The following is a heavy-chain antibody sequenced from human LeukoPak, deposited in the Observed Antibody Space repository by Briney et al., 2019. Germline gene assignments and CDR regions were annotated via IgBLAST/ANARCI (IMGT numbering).Heavy chain of an antibody. CDR1: GYTFIGYY. CDR2: INPNSGGT. J-gene: IGHJ5*02. V-gene: IGHV1-2*02. Sequence: ASVKVSCKASGYTFIGYYLHWVRQAPGQGLEWMGWINPNSGGTNYAQKFQDRVTMTRDTSISTAYMELSRLRSDDTAVFYCARAGYCSGGSCSNWFDPWGQGTLVTVSS. CDR3: ARAGYCSGGSCSNWFDP. D-gene: IGHD2-15*01.